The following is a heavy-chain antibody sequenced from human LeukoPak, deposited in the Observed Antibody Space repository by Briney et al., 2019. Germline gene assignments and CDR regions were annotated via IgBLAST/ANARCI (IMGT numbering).Heavy chain of an antibody. CDR1: GFIFSNYS. CDR3: ARYFAS. CDR2: ISGSGSTT. J-gene: IGHJ4*02. V-gene: IGHV3-48*02. Sequence: AGGSLRLSCAASGFIFSNYSMNWVRQAPGKGLEWVSYISGSGSTTSYADSVKGRFTISRDNAKNSLFLLMNSLRDEDTAVYFCARYFASWGRGTLVTVSS.